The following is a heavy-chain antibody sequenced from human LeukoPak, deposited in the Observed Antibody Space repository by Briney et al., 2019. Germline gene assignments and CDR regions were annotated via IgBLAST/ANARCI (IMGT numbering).Heavy chain of an antibody. CDR1: GYTFTSYG. CDR3: ARISFVVVPAAMIDY. Sequence: GASVKVSCKASGYTFTSYGISWVRQAPGQGLEWMGWISAYNGNTNYAQKLQGRVTMTTDTSTSTAYMELRSLRSDDTAVYYCARISFVVVPAAMIDYWGQGTLVTVSS. CDR2: ISAYNGNT. D-gene: IGHD2-2*01. V-gene: IGHV1-18*01. J-gene: IGHJ4*02.